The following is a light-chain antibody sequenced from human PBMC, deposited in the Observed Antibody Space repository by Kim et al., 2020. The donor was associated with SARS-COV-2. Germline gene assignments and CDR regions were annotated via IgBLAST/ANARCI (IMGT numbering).Light chain of an antibody. J-gene: IGLJ2*01. CDR2: SND. CDR3: AAWDDSLNGVI. CDR1: RSNIGSNA. Sequence: GQRVTISCSGGRSNIGSNAVNWYQQLPGTAPKLLIYSNDHRPSGVPDRFSGSKSGTSASLAISGLQSEDEADYYCAAWDDSLNGVIFGGGTQLTVL. V-gene: IGLV1-44*01.